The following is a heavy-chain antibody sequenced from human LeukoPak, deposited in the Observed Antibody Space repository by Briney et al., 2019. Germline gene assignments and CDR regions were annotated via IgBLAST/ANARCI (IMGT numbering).Heavy chain of an antibody. Sequence: SETLSLTCAVYGGSFSGYYWSWIRQPPGKGLEWIGEINHSGSTNYNPSLESRVTISVDTSKNQFSLKLSSVTAADTAVYYCARRQQWLVRGTHIDYWGQGTLVTVSS. J-gene: IGHJ4*02. CDR2: INHSGST. CDR3: ARRQQWLVRGTHIDY. CDR1: GGSFSGYY. V-gene: IGHV4-34*01. D-gene: IGHD6-19*01.